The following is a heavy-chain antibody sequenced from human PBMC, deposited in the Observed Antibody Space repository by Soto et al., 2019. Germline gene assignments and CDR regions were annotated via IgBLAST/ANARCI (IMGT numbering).Heavy chain of an antibody. CDR3: ACIFSGGYGYGFYYYGMDV. V-gene: IGHV4-59*08. CDR2: IYNSGST. CDR1: GASISSYY. D-gene: IGHD5-18*01. J-gene: IGHJ6*02. Sequence: PSETLSLTCNVSGASISSYYWSWIRQPPEKGLEWIAYIYNSGSTNYNPSLKSRVTISVDTSKNQFSLKLSSVTAADTAVYYCACIFSGGYGYGFYYYGMDVWGQGTTVTVSS.